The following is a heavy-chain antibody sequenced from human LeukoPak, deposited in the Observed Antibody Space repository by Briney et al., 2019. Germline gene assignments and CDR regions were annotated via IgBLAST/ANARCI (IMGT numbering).Heavy chain of an antibody. Sequence: GGSLRLSCAASGFTFSSSAMSWVRQAPGKGLEWVSAISNNGGYTYYADSVQGRFTISRDNSKSTLCLQMNSLRAEDTAVYYCAKQLGYCSDGSCYFPYWGQGTRVTVSS. CDR1: GFTFSSSA. D-gene: IGHD2-15*01. CDR2: ISNNGGYT. V-gene: IGHV3-23*01. J-gene: IGHJ4*02. CDR3: AKQLGYCSDGSCYFPY.